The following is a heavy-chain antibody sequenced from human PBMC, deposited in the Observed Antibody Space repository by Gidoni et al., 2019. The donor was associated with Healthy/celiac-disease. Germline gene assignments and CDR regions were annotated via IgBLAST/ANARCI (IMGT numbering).Heavy chain of an antibody. Sequence: QLQLQESGPGLVKPSETLSLTCTVPGGSIRSSSYYWGWIRQPPGKGLEWIGSIYYSGSTYYNPSLKSRVTISVDTSKNQFSLKLSSVTAADTAVYYCARHEGGYDYVWGSYRLDWFDPWGQGTLVTVSS. CDR2: IYYSGST. J-gene: IGHJ5*02. D-gene: IGHD3-16*02. CDR3: ARHEGGYDYVWGSYRLDWFDP. V-gene: IGHV4-39*01. CDR1: GGSIRSSSYY.